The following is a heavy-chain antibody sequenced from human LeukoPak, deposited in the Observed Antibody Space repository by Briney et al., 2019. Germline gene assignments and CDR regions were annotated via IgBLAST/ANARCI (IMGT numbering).Heavy chain of an antibody. CDR1: GCTFSGYA. J-gene: IGHJ4*02. Sequence: GCSQPVSYAASGCTFSGYAIRWVRQAPRQGLDGVAVISGGGSNTYFADSVKGRFTISRDNSKYTLYLQMNSLRAEDTAVYYCAKYLIWPTEIDYWGQGTLVTVSS. CDR3: AKYLIWPTEIDY. V-gene: IGHV3-23*01. D-gene: IGHD4-17*01. CDR2: ISGGGSNT.